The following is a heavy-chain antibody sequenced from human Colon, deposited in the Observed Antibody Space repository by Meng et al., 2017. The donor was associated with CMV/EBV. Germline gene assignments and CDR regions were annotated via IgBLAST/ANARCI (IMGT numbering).Heavy chain of an antibody. D-gene: IGHD2-15*01. J-gene: IGHJ6*02. Sequence: SETLSLTCTVSGGSISSDYWSWIRQPPGKGLERILYIYPSGITKHNPSLKSRVTRSVDTSKNQLSLRLSSVTAADTGVYYCARGGSSGYYGLDVWGQGTTVTVSS. V-gene: IGHV4-59*01. CDR2: IYPSGIT. CDR3: ARGGSSGYYGLDV. CDR1: GGSISSDY.